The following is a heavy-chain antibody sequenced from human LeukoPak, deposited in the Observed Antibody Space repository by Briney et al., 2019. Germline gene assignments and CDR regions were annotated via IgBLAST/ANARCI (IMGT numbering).Heavy chain of an antibody. CDR2: INHSGST. J-gene: IGHJ4*02. CDR3: ARGRRGYDFWSGPDY. CDR1: GGSFSGYY. Sequence: SETLSLTCAVYGGSFSGYYWNWIRQPPGKGLEWTGEINHSGSTNYNPSLKSRVTISVDTSKNQFSLKLSSVTAADTAVYYCARGRRGYDFWSGPDYWGQGTLVTVSS. D-gene: IGHD3-3*01. V-gene: IGHV4-34*01.